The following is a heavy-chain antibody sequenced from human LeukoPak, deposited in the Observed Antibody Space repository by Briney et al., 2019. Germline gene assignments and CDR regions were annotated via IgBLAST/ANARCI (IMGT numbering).Heavy chain of an antibody. J-gene: IGHJ2*01. Sequence: PGGSLRLSCAASGFTVSSNYMSWVRQAPGKGLEWVSVIYSGGSTYYADSVKGRFTISRDNSKNTLYLQMNSLRAEDTAVYYCARVGYYYDSSGYYPTARPWYFDLWGRGTLVTVSS. V-gene: IGHV3-53*01. D-gene: IGHD3-22*01. CDR2: IYSGGST. CDR3: ARVGYYYDSSGYYPTARPWYFDL. CDR1: GFTVSSNY.